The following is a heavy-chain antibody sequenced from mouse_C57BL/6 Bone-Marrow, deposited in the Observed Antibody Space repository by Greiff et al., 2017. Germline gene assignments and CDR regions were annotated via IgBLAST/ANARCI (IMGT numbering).Heavy chain of an antibody. V-gene: IGHV1-55*01. CDR2: IYPTSGRT. J-gene: IGHJ2*01. CDR3: ASSDPLGRSFDY. D-gene: IGHD4-1*01. Sequence: QVQLQQPGAELVKPGASVKMSCKASGYTFTSYWITWVKQRPGQGLEWIGDIYPTSGRTNYNEKFKSKAILTVDTSSNTAYMQLSSLTSEDSAVFYCASSDPLGRSFDYWGQGTTLTVSS. CDR1: GYTFTSYW.